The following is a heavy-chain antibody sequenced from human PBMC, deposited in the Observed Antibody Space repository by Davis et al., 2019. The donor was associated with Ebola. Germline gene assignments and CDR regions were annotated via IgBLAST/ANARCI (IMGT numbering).Heavy chain of an antibody. Sequence: GESLRISCAASGFTFSNYWMNWVRQAPGKGPEWVANIKQDGSVKYYVDSVKGRFTISRDNAQNSLYLQLNSLRAEDTAVYYCASRYGADYWGQGTLVTVSS. CDR2: IKQDGSVK. J-gene: IGHJ4*02. D-gene: IGHD3-9*01. CDR1: GFTFSNYW. V-gene: IGHV3-7*01. CDR3: ASRYGADY.